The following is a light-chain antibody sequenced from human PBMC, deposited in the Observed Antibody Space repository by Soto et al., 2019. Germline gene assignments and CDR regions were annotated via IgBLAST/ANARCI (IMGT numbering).Light chain of an antibody. J-gene: IGLJ1*01. V-gene: IGLV2-14*01. Sequence: QSVLTQPASVSGSPGQSITISCTGTSGDVGVYKFVSWYQQHPGKAPKLIIYEVSNRPSGVSSRFSGSMSGNTASLTISGLQAEDEDDYYCGSYTGTIYVFGTGTKVTVL. CDR1: SGDVGVYKF. CDR3: GSYTGTIYV. CDR2: EVS.